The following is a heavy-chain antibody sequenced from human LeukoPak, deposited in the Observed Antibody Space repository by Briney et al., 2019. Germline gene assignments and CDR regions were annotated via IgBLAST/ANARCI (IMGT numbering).Heavy chain of an antibody. CDR3: AKRGGYCTGSSCYSYYFDY. CDR1: GFTFSSYA. V-gene: IGHV3-23*01. Sequence: GGSLRLSCAASGFTFSSYAMSWVRQAPGKGLEWVSIISGSGGSTYYADSVKGRFTISRDNSKNTLYLQMNSLRAEDTAVYYCAKRGGYCTGSSCYSYYFDYWGQGTLVTVSS. J-gene: IGHJ4*02. CDR2: ISGSGGST. D-gene: IGHD2-15*01.